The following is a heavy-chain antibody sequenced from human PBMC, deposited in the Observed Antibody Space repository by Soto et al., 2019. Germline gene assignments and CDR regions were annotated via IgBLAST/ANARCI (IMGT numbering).Heavy chain of an antibody. D-gene: IGHD3-10*01. J-gene: IGHJ6*02. Sequence: TLSLTCAVYGGSFSGYYWSWIRQPPGKGLEWIGEINHSGSTNYNPSLKSRVTISVDTSKNQFSLKLSSVTAADTAVYYCARAIRITMVRGVISSGMDVWGQGTTVTVSS. CDR3: ARAIRITMVRGVISSGMDV. CDR2: INHSGST. CDR1: GGSFSGYY. V-gene: IGHV4-34*01.